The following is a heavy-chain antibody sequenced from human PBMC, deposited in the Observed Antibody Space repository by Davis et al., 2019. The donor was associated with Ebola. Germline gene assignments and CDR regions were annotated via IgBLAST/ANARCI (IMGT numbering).Heavy chain of an antibody. Sequence: SETLSLTCTVSGGSISSSSYYWSWIRQPPGKGLEWIGEIDHSGSTKYNPSLKSRVTISLDASKNQFSLKLSSVTAADTSVYYCSSGIPGYWGQGTLVTVSS. CDR2: IDHSGST. J-gene: IGHJ4*02. V-gene: IGHV4-39*07. CDR3: SSGIPGY. D-gene: IGHD5-18*01. CDR1: GGSISSSSYY.